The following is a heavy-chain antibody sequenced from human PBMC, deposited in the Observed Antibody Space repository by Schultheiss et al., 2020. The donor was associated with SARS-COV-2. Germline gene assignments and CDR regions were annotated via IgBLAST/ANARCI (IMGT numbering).Heavy chain of an antibody. CDR3: ASGDGYTFDY. D-gene: IGHD5-24*01. CDR2: IYYSGST. V-gene: IGHV4-34*01. Sequence: SETLSLTCAVYGGSFSGYYWTWIRQPPGKGLEWIGYIYYSGSTYYNPSLKSRVTISVDTSKNQFSLKLSSVTAADTAVYYCASGDGYTFDYWGQGTLVTVSS. J-gene: IGHJ4*02. CDR1: GGSFSGYY.